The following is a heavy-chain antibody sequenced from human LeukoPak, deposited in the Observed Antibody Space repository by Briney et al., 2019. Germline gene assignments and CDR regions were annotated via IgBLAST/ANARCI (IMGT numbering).Heavy chain of an antibody. J-gene: IGHJ5*02. CDR3: ATVGLLWFGELRGNWFDP. CDR1: GYTFTGYY. V-gene: IGHV1-24*01. Sequence: ASVKVSCKASGYTFTGYYMHWVRQAPGKGLEWMGGFDPEDGETIYAQKFQGRVTMTEDTSTDTAYMELSSLRSEDTAVYYCATVGLLWFGELRGNWFDPWGQGTLVTVSS. CDR2: FDPEDGET. D-gene: IGHD3-10*01.